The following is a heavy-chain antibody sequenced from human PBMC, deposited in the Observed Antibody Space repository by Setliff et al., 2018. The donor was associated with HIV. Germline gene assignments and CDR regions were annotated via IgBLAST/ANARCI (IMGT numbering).Heavy chain of an antibody. V-gene: IGHV4-39*07. Sequence: SETLSLTCSVSGGSIEFSSYYWGWIRQPPGKGLEWIGSIYYSGSTYYNPSLKSRVTISLDSSKNQFSLKLSSVTAADTAVYYCARGGREYGVNYYYYYMDVWGKGTTVTVSS. D-gene: IGHD3-10*01. CDR1: GGSIEFSSYY. CDR2: IYYSGST. J-gene: IGHJ6*03. CDR3: ARGGREYGVNYYYYYMDV.